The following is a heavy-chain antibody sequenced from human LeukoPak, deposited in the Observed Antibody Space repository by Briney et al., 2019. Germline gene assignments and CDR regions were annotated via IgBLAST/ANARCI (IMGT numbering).Heavy chain of an antibody. V-gene: IGHV1-8*01. CDR3: ARASSSWYWFDP. CDR2: MKPNSGDT. J-gene: IGHJ5*02. CDR1: GYTFTSYD. D-gene: IGHD6-13*01. Sequence: EASVKVSCKASGYTFTSYDINWVRQATGQGLEWMGWMKPNSGDTAYAQKFQGRVTMTRSTSLSTAYMELSSLRSEDTAVYYCARASSSWYWFDPWGQGTLVTVSS.